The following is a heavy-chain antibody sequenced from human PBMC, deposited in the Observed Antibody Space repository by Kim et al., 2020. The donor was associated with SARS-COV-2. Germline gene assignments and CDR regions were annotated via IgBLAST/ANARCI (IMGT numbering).Heavy chain of an antibody. V-gene: IGHV3-23*01. CDR3: AKGRGSIYYFFDH. J-gene: IGHJ4*02. CDR1: GFSFSGYV. Sequence: GGSLRLSCVASGFSFSGYVMTWVRRAPGKGLEWVSGISTSGSGTYYADSVKGRFTFSRDNSRNTLYLQMNSLRAEDTAVYYCAKGRGSIYYFFDHGGQGT. D-gene: IGHD2-2*01. CDR2: ISTSGSGT.